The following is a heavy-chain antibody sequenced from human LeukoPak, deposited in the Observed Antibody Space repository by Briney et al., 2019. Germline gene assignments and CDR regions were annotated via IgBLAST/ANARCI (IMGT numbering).Heavy chain of an antibody. CDR3: ARDCDRSGYYCY. CDR1: GYTFSDYG. CDR2: ISTYTGST. Sequence: GASVKVSCKASGYTFSDYGISWVRQAPGQGLEWMGWISTYTGSTNYARKLQDRVAMTTDTSTSTAYMELRSLRPDDTAVYYCARDCDRSGYYCYWGQGTLVTVSS. J-gene: IGHJ4*02. D-gene: IGHD3-22*01. V-gene: IGHV1-18*01.